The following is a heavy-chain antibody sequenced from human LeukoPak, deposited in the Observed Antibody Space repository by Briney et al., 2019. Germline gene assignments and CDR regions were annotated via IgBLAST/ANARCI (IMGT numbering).Heavy chain of an antibody. D-gene: IGHD2-8*01. CDR3: AKDLSCIIDVRHGDFDY. CDR2: ISGSGGST. CDR1: GFIFSSYA. J-gene: IGHJ4*02. Sequence: GGSLRLSCTASGFIFSSYAMCWVRQAPGKGLEWVSTISGSGGSTYYADSVKGRFTISRDNSKNTVYLQMNSLRAEDTAVYYCAKDLSCIIDVRHGDFDYWGQGTLVTVSS. V-gene: IGHV3-23*01.